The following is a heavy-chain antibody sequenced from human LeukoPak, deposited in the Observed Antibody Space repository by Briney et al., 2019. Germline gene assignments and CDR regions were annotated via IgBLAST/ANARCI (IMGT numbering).Heavy chain of an antibody. CDR1: GFTFSSYW. J-gene: IGHJ4*02. Sequence: PGGSLRLSCAASGFTFSSYWMCWVRQAPGKGLEWVANIKQDGSEKYYVDSVKGRFTISRDNAKNSLYLQMNSLRAEDTAVYYCAREGYCYGSEFDYWGQGTLVTVSS. CDR2: IKQDGSEK. CDR3: AREGYCYGSEFDY. V-gene: IGHV3-7*01. D-gene: IGHD5-18*01.